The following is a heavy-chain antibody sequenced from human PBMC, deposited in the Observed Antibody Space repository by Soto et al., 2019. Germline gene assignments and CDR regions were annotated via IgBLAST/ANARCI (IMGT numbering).Heavy chain of an antibody. D-gene: IGHD6-6*01. CDR2: MNPNSGNT. Sequence: FTFTSYDINWVRQATGQGLEWMGWMNPNSGNTGYAQKFQGRVTMTRNTSISTAYMELSSLRSEDTAVYYCARGRGSSSFSGYWGQGTLVTVSS. CDR3: ARGRGSSSFSGY. V-gene: IGHV1-8*01. CDR1: FTFTSYD. J-gene: IGHJ4*02.